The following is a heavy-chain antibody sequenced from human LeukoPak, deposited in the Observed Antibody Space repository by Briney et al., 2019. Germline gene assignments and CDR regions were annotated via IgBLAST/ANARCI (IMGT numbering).Heavy chain of an antibody. CDR1: GFNFDAYA. CDR3: AKDHDNTDYYYYFDS. D-gene: IGHD2-21*01. V-gene: IGHV3-23*01. CDR2: ISKSGRTT. Sequence: GGSLRISCAASGFNFDAYAMSWVGQAPGKGLEWVSGISKSGRTTFYTDSVRGRFTISRDNSKNTLHLQMNRLRAEDTALYYCAKDHDNTDYYYYFDSWGQGTLVTVSS. J-gene: IGHJ4*02.